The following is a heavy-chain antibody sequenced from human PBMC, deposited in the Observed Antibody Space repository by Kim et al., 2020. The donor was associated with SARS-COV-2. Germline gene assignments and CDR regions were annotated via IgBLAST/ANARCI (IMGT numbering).Heavy chain of an antibody. D-gene: IGHD3-3*01. J-gene: IGHJ4*02. Sequence: RFTISRDKAKNSLYRQMNSLRAEDTAVYYCARDPAGITIFGVVSQYYFDYWGQGTLVTVSS. V-gene: IGHV3-11*06. CDR3: ARDPAGITIFGVVSQYYFDY.